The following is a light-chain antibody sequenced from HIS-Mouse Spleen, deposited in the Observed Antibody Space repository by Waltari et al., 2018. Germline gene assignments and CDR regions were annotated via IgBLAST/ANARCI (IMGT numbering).Light chain of an antibody. CDR1: NIGSKN. CDR3: QVWDSSTVV. J-gene: IGLJ2*01. CDR2: RES. Sequence: SYELTQPLSVSVALGQTARITCGGNNIGSKNVHWYQQKPGQAPVLVIYRESNRPSGIPERCSGSNSGNTATLTISRAQAGDEADYYCQVWDSSTVVFGGGTKLTVL. V-gene: IGLV3-9*01.